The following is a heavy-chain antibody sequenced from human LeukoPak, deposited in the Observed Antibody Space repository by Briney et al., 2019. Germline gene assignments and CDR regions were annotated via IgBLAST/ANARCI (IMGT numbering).Heavy chain of an antibody. CDR3: ARDKTTVTTWEYFDY. CDR2: ISSSSSYI. J-gene: IGHJ4*02. D-gene: IGHD4-17*01. Sequence: KAGGSLRLSCAASGFTFSSYSMNWVRQAPGKGLEWVSSISSSSSYIYYADSVEGRFTISRDNAKNSLYLQMNSLRAEDTAVYYCARDKTTVTTWEYFDYWGQGTLVTVSS. V-gene: IGHV3-21*01. CDR1: GFTFSSYS.